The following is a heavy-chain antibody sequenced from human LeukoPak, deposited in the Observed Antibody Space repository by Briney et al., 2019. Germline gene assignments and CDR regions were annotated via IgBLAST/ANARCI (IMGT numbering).Heavy chain of an antibody. V-gene: IGHV4-59*01. D-gene: IGHD4-17*01. CDR3: ARARVITHDFDH. J-gene: IGHJ4*02. Sequence: SETLSLTCTVSGGSISSYYWSWIRQPPGKGLEWIGYIYYSGSTNYNPSLKSRVTISVDTSKNQFSLKLSSVTAADTAVYYCARARVITHDFDHWGQGTLVTVSS. CDR2: IYYSGST. CDR1: GGSISSYY.